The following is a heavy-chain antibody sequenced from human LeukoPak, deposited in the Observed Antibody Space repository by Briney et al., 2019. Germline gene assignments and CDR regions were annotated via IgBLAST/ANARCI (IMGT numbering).Heavy chain of an antibody. CDR2: ISSSSSTI. D-gene: IGHD6-19*01. V-gene: IGHV3-48*04. CDR1: GFTFSSYS. J-gene: IGHJ3*02. Sequence: GGSLRLSCAASGFTFSSYSMNWVRQAPGKGLEWVSYISSSSSTIYYADSVKGRFTISRDNAKNSLYLQMNSLRAEDTAVYYCARRIAVAGTETFDIWGQGTMVTVSS. CDR3: ARRIAVAGTETFDI.